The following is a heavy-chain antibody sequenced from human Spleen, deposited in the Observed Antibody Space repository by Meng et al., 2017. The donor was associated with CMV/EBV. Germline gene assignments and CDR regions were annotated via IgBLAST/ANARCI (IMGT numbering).Heavy chain of an antibody. V-gene: IGHV3-23*03. Sequence: GGSLRLSCAASGFSFSDYSMNWVRQAPGKGLEWVSVIYSGDNNTYYADSVKGRFTISRDNSKSTLYLQMNSLRAEDTAVYYCARYIEARIDYFDYWGQGTLVTVSS. J-gene: IGHJ4*02. CDR1: GFSFSDYS. CDR2: IYSGDNNT. CDR3: ARYIEARIDYFDY. D-gene: IGHD6-6*01.